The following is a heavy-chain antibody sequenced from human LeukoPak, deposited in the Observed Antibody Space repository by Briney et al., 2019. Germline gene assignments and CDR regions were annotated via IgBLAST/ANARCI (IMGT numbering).Heavy chain of an antibody. J-gene: IGHJ4*02. CDR1: GFTFSSYA. D-gene: IGHD6-19*01. Sequence: PGGSLRLSCAASGFTFSSYAMSWVRQAPGKGLEWVSAISGSGDSTYYADSVKGRFTISRDNSKNTLYLQMNSLRAEDTAVYYCAKYKSSGWYFDYWGQGTLVTVSS. CDR3: AKYKSSGWYFDY. V-gene: IGHV3-23*01. CDR2: ISGSGDST.